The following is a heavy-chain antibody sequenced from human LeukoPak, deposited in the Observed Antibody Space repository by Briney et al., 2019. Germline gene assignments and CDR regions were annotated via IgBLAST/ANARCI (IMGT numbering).Heavy chain of an antibody. Sequence: GGSLRLSCAASGFTFSSCAMNWVRQAPGNGLEWVSGISGSGGSTYYADSVKGRFTISRDSSKNTVYLQMNSLRAEDTDVYYCAKADGSYKTLIDYWGQGTLVTVSS. CDR2: ISGSGGST. J-gene: IGHJ4*02. CDR1: GFTFSSCA. CDR3: AKADGSYKTLIDY. D-gene: IGHD3-10*01. V-gene: IGHV3-23*01.